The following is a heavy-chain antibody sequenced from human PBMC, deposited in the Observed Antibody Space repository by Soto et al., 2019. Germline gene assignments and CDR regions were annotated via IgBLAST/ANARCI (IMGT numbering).Heavy chain of an antibody. D-gene: IGHD2-15*01. CDR3: AKDSGEGGVVAASAFDI. CDR2: ISGSGGST. V-gene: IGHV3-23*01. CDR1: GFTFDDYA. J-gene: IGHJ3*02. Sequence: GGSLRLSCAASGFTFDDYAMHWVRQAPGKGLEWVSAISGSGGSTHYADSVKGRFTISRDNSKNTLYLQMNSLRAEDTAVYYCAKDSGEGGVVAASAFDIWGQGTMVTVSS.